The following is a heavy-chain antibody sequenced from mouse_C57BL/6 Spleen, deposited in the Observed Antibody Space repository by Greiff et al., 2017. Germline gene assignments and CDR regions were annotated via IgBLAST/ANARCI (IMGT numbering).Heavy chain of an antibody. J-gene: IGHJ2*01. D-gene: IGHD4-1*01. Sequence: EVKLMESGGGLVKPGGSLKLSCAASGFTFSDYGMHWVRQAPEKGLEWVAYISSGSSTIDYADTVKGRFTISRDNATNTLFLQMTSRRSEDTAMYYCARNWEEFDYWCQGTTLTVSS. CDR2: ISSGSSTI. CDR3: ARNWEEFDY. CDR1: GFTFSDYG. V-gene: IGHV5-17*01.